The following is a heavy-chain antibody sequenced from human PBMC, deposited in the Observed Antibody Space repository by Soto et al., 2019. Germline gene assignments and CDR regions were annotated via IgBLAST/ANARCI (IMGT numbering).Heavy chain of an antibody. Sequence: QPGGSLRLSCAASGFTFSSCAMSWVRQAPGKGLEWVSAISGSGGSTYYADSVKGRFTISRDNSKNTLYLQMNSLRAEDTAVYYCAKDLLLWFGELLQGPLDYWGQGTLVTVSS. D-gene: IGHD3-10*01. J-gene: IGHJ4*02. CDR2: ISGSGGST. V-gene: IGHV3-23*01. CDR3: AKDLLLWFGELLQGPLDY. CDR1: GFTFSSCA.